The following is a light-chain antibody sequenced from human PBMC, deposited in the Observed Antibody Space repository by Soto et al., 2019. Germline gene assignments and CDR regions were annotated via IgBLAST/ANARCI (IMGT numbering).Light chain of an antibody. CDR2: YDT. J-gene: IGLJ3*02. CDR1: NIESKS. Sequence: SYELTQTPSVSVAPGETAMITCGGNNIESKSVHWYQQKPGQAPVLVIYYDTDRPSGIPERFSGSNSGNTATLTISRVEVGDEADFYCQVWDSSIDHRVFGGGTKLTVL. CDR3: QVWDSSIDHRV. V-gene: IGLV3-21*04.